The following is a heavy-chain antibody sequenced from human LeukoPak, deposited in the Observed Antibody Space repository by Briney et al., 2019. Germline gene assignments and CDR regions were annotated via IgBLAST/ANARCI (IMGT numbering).Heavy chain of an antibody. CDR2: MSGSGGST. D-gene: IGHD2-15*01. CDR3: AKVPILGYCSGGSCRNFDY. CDR1: GFTFSSYG. V-gene: IGHV3-23*01. J-gene: IGHJ4*02. Sequence: GGSLRLSCAASGFTFSSYGMSWVRQAPGKGLEWVSAMSGSGGSTYYADSVKGRFTISRDNSKNTLYLQMNSLRAEDTAVYYCAKVPILGYCSGGSCRNFDYWGQGTLVTVSS.